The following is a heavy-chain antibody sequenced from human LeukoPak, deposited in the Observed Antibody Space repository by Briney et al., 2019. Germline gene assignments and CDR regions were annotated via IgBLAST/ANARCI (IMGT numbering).Heavy chain of an antibody. V-gene: IGHV3-74*03. CDR1: GFTFSNYW. CDR3: ARVKYYDSSGDPLYYFDY. D-gene: IGHD3-22*01. J-gene: IGHJ4*02. CDR2: INSDGSST. Sequence: PWGSLRLSCAASGFTFSNYWWHWVRQAPGKGLVWVSRINSDGSSTTYADSVKGRFTISRDNAKNTLYLQMNSLRAEDTAVYYCARVKYYDSSGDPLYYFDYWGQGTLVTVSS.